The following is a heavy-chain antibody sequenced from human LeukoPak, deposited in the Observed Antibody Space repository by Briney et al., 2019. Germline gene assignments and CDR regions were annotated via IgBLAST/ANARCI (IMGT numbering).Heavy chain of an antibody. CDR1: GFTFSSYG. D-gene: IGHD3-10*01. CDR3: AKEIVTMVRGVMRSYYYYGMDV. V-gene: IGHV3-30*18. CDR2: ISYDGSNK. J-gene: IGHJ6*02. Sequence: HPGGSLRLSCAASGFTFSSYGMHWVRQAPGKGLEWVAVISYDGSNKYYADSVKGRFTISRDNSKNTLYLQMNSLRAEDTAVYYCAKEIVTMVRGVMRSYYYYGMDVWGQGTTVTVSS.